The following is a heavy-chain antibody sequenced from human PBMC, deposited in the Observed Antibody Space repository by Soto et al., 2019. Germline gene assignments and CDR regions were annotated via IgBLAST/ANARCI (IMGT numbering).Heavy chain of an antibody. J-gene: IGHJ4*02. D-gene: IGHD3-9*01. Sequence: GGSLRLSCATSGFTFSTSAMTWVRQVPQKGLEWVSSISGSGTKTYLADSVKGRFTISRDNSKNTLYLQMNSLRAEDTALYYCAKEGQFDLLAGYYFYWGQGALVTVSS. V-gene: IGHV3-23*01. CDR3: AKEGQFDLLAGYYFY. CDR1: GFTFSTSA. CDR2: ISGSGTKT.